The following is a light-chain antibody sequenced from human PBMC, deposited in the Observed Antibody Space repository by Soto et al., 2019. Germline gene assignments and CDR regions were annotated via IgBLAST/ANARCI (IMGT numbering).Light chain of an antibody. J-gene: IGKJ5*01. V-gene: IGKV1-39*01. CDR3: HQSYDIPT. Sequence: DIQMTQSTSSLSASVGDRVTITCRARQNINSYLNWYQQKPGKAPKLLIYAASSLQSGVPSRFSGSGSGTDFTLTVSSLQPEDFATYYCHQSYDIPTFGQGTRLEI. CDR1: QNINSY. CDR2: AAS.